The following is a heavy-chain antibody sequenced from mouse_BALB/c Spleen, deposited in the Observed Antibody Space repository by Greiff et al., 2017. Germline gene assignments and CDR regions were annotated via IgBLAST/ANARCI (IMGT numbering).Heavy chain of an antibody. D-gene: IGHD1-1*01. V-gene: IGHV5-6-5*01. CDR2: ISSGGST. CDR3: ARLLHYYGSRKDAMDY. J-gene: IGHJ4*01. CDR1: GFTFSSYA. Sequence: DVQLVESGGGLVKPGGSLKLSCAASGFTFSSYAMSWVRQTPEKRLEWVASISSGGSTYYPDSVKGRFTISRDNARNILYLQMSSLRSEDTAMYYCARLLHYYGSRKDAMDYWGQGTSVTVSS.